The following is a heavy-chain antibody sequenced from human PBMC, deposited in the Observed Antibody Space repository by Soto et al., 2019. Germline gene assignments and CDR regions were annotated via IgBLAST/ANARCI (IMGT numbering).Heavy chain of an antibody. V-gene: IGHV3-30*18. CDR3: ANAGSGSFLDMDV. CDR1: GFTFSSYG. J-gene: IGHJ6*02. D-gene: IGHD3-10*01. CDR2: ISYDGSNK. Sequence: PGGSLRLSCAASGFTFSSYGMHWVRQAPGKGLEWVAVISYDGSNKYYADSVKGRFTISRDNSKNTLYLQMNSLRAEDTAVYYCANAGSGSFLDMDVWGQGTTVTVSS.